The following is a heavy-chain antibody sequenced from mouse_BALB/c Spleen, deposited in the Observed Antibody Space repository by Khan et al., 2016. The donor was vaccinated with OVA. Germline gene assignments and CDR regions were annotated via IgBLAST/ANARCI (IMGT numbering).Heavy chain of an antibody. CDR1: GYMFTNYW. V-gene: IGHV1-69*02. J-gene: IGHJ3*01. CDR3: TKGDPSWFAY. CDR2: IYPSDSYT. D-gene: IGHD3-3*01. Sequence: QVQLQQPGAELVRPGASMKLSCKASGYMFTNYWINWVKQRPGQGLEWIGNIYPSDSYTNYNQKFKDKATLTVDKSSSTAYIHLSSPTSEDSAVYYCTKGDPSWFAYWSQGTLVTVSA.